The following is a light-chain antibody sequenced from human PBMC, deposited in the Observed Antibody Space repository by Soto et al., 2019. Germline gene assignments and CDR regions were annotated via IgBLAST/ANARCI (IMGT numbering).Light chain of an antibody. CDR1: QDISSW. J-gene: IGKJ1*01. Sequence: DIQMTQSPSSVSASVGDRVTITCRASQDISSWLAWYQQKPGKDPELLIFAASSLQSGVPSRFSGSGSGTDFTLTISSLQPEDFATYYCQQSGDTPPWTFGQGTKVDIK. V-gene: IGKV1-12*01. CDR3: QQSGDTPPWT. CDR2: AAS.